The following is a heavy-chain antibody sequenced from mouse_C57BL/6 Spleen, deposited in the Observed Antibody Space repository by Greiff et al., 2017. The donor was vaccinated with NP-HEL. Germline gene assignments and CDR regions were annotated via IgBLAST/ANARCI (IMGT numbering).Heavy chain of an antibody. V-gene: IGHV2-2*01. D-gene: IGHD2-4*01. Sequence: VNLVESGPGLVQPSQSLSITCTVSGFSLTSYGVHWVRQSPGKGLEWLGVIWSGGSTDYNAAFISRLSISKDNSKSQVFFKMNSLQADDTAIYYCARGYDYDEAMDYWGQGTSVTVSS. CDR3: ARGYDYDEAMDY. CDR1: GFSLTSYG. CDR2: IWSGGST. J-gene: IGHJ4*01.